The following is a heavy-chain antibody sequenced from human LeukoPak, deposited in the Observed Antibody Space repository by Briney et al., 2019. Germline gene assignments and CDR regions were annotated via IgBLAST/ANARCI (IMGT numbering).Heavy chain of an antibody. J-gene: IGHJ4*02. CDR2: INHSGST. D-gene: IGHD4-23*01. Sequence: SETLSLTCAVYGGSFSGYYWSWIRQPPGKGLEWIGEINHSGSTNCNPSLKSRVTISVDTSKNQFSLKLSSVTAADTAVYYCARGRGRVVTPKAPLDYWGQGTLVTVSS. CDR3: ARGRGRVVTPKAPLDY. V-gene: IGHV4-34*01. CDR1: GGSFSGYY.